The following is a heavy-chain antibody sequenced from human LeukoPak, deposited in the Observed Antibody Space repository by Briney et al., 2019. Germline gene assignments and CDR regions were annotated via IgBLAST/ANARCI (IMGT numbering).Heavy chain of an antibody. D-gene: IGHD5-12*01. V-gene: IGHV4-30-4*01. CDR2: IYYSGST. CDR3: ARRDIVTTINT. CDR1: GGSISSGDYY. J-gene: IGHJ4*02. Sequence: SQTLSLTCTVSGGSISSGDYYWSWIRQPPGKGLEWIGYIYYSGSTYYNPSLKSRVTISVDTSKNQFSLKLNSVTAADAAVYYCARRDIVTTINTWGQGTLVTVSS.